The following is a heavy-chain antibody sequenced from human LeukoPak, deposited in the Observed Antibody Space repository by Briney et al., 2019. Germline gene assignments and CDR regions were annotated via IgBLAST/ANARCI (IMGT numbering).Heavy chain of an antibody. J-gene: IGHJ4*02. Sequence: GGSLRLSCAASGFTFDDYAMHWVRQAPGKGLEWVSLISGDGGSTYYADSVKGRFTISRDNSKNSLYLQMDSLRTEDTALYYCARHGVGAGLAAAYIWGQGTLLTVSS. CDR3: ARHGVGAGLAAAYI. CDR2: ISGDGGST. V-gene: IGHV3-43*02. CDR1: GFTFDDYA. D-gene: IGHD6-13*01.